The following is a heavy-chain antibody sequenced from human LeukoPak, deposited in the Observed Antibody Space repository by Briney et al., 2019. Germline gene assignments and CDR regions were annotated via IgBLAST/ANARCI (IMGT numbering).Heavy chain of an antibody. CDR1: GFTFSSYA. CDR3: AKKPVGRAAGYYFDY. D-gene: IGHD6-13*01. CDR2: ISGSGGST. J-gene: IGHJ4*02. Sequence: PGGFLRLSCAASGFTFSSYAMSWVRQAPGKGLEWVSAISGSGGSTYYADSVKGRFTISRDNSKNTLYLQMNSLRAEDTAVYYCAKKPVGRAAGYYFDYWGQGTLVTVSS. V-gene: IGHV3-23*01.